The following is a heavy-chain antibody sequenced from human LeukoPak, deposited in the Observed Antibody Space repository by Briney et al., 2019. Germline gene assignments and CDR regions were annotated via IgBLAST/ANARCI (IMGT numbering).Heavy chain of an antibody. Sequence: GGSLRLSCAASGFILSAYAMSWVRQAPGKGLEWVSAISISGDSTYYADSVKGRFTISRDSSKNTLYLQMHSLRAEDADVYYCAKDPGLGNSYDSSGGHYWGHGTLVTVSS. CDR1: GFILSAYA. CDR2: ISISGDST. D-gene: IGHD3-22*01. CDR3: AKDPGLGNSYDSSGGHY. J-gene: IGHJ4*01. V-gene: IGHV3-23*01.